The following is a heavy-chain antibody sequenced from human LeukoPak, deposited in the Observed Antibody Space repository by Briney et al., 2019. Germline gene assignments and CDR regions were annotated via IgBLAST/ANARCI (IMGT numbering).Heavy chain of an antibody. CDR2: IYTSGST. D-gene: IGHD6-13*01. V-gene: IGHV4-61*02. Sequence: SETLSLTCTVSGGSISSGSYYWSWIRQPAGKGLEWIGRIYTSGSTNYNPSLQSRVTISVDTSKNQFSLKLSSVTAADTAVYYCAGGIRVRSSWYFDYWGQGTLVTVSS. J-gene: IGHJ4*02. CDR3: AGGIRVRSSWYFDY. CDR1: GGSISSGSYY.